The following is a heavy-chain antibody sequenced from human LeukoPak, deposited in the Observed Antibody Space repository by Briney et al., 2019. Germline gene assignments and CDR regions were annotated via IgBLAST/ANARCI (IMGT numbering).Heavy chain of an antibody. CDR2: IGGGGYST. CDR3: ATDRNSGKYYDY. Sequence: GGSLRLSCAASGFTFSSYVMNWVRQAPGKGLEWVSTIGGGGYSTYYADSVRGRFTVSRDNAKNTLYLQMNSLRAEDTAVYYCATDRNSGKYYDYWGQGTLVTVSS. J-gene: IGHJ4*02. CDR1: GFTFSSYV. V-gene: IGHV3-23*01. D-gene: IGHD1-26*01.